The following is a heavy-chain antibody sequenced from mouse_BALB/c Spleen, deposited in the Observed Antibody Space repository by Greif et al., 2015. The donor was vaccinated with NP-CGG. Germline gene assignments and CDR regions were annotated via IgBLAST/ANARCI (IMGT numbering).Heavy chain of an antibody. V-gene: IGHV2-9*02. J-gene: IGHJ3*01. D-gene: IGHD3-2*02. CDR1: GFSLTSYG. CDR3: ARDQGSAWFAY. Sequence: VKLVESGPGLVAPSQSLSITCTVSGFSLTSYGVHWVRQLPGKGLEWLGVIWAGGSTNYNSALMSRLSISKDNSKSXVFLKMNSLQTDDTAMYYCARDQGSAWFAYWGQGTLVTVSA. CDR2: IWAGGST.